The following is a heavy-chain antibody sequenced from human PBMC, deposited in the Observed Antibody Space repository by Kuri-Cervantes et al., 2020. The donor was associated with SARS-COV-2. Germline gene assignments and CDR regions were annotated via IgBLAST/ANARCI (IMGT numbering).Heavy chain of an antibody. V-gene: IGHV3-74*01. D-gene: IGHD2-15*01. J-gene: IGHJ4*02. Sequence: GESLKISCAASGFTFSGHWIHWVRQAPGKGLVWVSRINPDGSYTNNADSVKGRFTLSRDNAKNMLFLQMNSLRAEDTAVYYCAREVYLEGYYFDYWGQGTLVTVSS. CDR3: AREVYLEGYYFDY. CDR1: GFTFSGHW. CDR2: INPDGSYT.